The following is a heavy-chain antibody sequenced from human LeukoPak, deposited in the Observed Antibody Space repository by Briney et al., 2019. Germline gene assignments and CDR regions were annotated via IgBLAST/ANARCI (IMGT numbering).Heavy chain of an antibody. CDR3: AKDIYSYGTTYFDY. V-gene: IGHV3-23*01. CDR1: GFTFSSYG. CDR2: ISGSGGST. Sequence: GGSLRLSCAAPGFTFSSYGMSWVRQAPGKGLEWVSAISGSGGSTYYADSVKGRFTISRDNSKNTLYLQMNSLRAEDTAVYYCAKDIYSYGTTYFDYWGQGTLVTVSS. J-gene: IGHJ4*02. D-gene: IGHD5-18*01.